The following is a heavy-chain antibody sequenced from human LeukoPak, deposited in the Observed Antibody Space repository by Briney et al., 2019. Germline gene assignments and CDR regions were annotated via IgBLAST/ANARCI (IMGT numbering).Heavy chain of an antibody. V-gene: IGHV3-15*01. Sequence: GGSLRLSCAVSGLTFRDAWMTWVRQAPGKGLEWVGRINLKGSGTKLDHAAPVKGRFTISRDNSKTTVYLEMNSLKIEDTAVYFCTWCVDVYESIGVWGQGTMVTVSS. CDR3: TWCVDVYESIGV. D-gene: IGHD2-15*01. J-gene: IGHJ3*01. CDR2: INLKGSGTKL. CDR1: GLTFRDAW.